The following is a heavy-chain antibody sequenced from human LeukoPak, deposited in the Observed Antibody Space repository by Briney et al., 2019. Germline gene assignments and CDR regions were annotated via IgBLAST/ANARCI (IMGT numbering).Heavy chain of an antibody. CDR3: ARRGNHVDYAGVDL. J-gene: IGHJ5*02. CDR2: IYYSGST. CDR1: GGSISSYY. Sequence: PSETLSLTCTVSGGSISSYYWSWIRQPPGKRLEWMGYIYYSGSTKYNPSLKSRVTMSVDTSKNQFSLKLSSVTAADTAVYYCARRGNHVDYAGVDLWGQGTLVTVSS. D-gene: IGHD4-17*01. V-gene: IGHV4-59*01.